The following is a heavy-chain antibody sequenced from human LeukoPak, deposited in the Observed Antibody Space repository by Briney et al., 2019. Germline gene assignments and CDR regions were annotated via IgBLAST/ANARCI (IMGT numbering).Heavy chain of an antibody. V-gene: IGHV1-2*02. CDR2: MNPHSGGT. D-gene: IGHD2-2*01. Sequence: SVKVFCSSSGYTLTAYYIHGVRQPRAQGLEWMGWMNPHSGGTNYAQKFRARVSMTTDTTINTAYLELTGLTSDDTALYYCARAERTVSGLDVWGQGTTVTVSS. CDR3: ARAERTVSGLDV. CDR1: GYTLTAYY. J-gene: IGHJ6*02.